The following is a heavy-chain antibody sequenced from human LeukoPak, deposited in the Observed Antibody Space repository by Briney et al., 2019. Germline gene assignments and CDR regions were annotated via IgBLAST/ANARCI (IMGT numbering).Heavy chain of an antibody. CDR1: GFTIDDYT. Sequence: GGSLRLSCAASGFTIDDYTMHWVRQAPGKGLEWISHITWDGGTTYYADSVRGRFTISRDNSKNSLSLRMNSLRPEDTALYYCARDRTAEAGNDYYMGVWGNGTTVIVSS. CDR2: ITWDGGTT. D-gene: IGHD6-13*01. CDR3: ARDRTAEAGNDYYMGV. V-gene: IGHV3-43*01. J-gene: IGHJ6*03.